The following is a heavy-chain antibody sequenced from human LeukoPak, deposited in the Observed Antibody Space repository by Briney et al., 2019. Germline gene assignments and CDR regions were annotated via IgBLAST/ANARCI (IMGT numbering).Heavy chain of an antibody. CDR2: IRSKANSYAT. CDR3: TRHADHIYSSSWYNY. J-gene: IGHJ4*02. V-gene: IGHV3-73*01. CDR1: GFTFSGSA. D-gene: IGHD6-13*01. Sequence: PGGSLRLSCAASGFTFSGSAMHWVRQASGKGLEWVGRIRSKANSYATAYAASVKGRFTISRDDSKNTAYLQMNSLKTEDTAVYYCTRHADHIYSSSWYNYWGQGTLVTVSS.